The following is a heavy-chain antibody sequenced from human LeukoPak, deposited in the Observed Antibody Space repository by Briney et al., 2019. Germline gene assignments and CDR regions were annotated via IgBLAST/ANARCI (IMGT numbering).Heavy chain of an antibody. CDR2: LRPDGRDK. V-gene: IGHV3-7*01. D-gene: IGHD3-3*01. J-gene: IGHJ5*02. CDR1: GFTFSYYW. Sequence: GGSLRLSCAASGFTFSYYWMTWVRQAPGKGLEWVANLRPDGRDKYYADSVKGRFTISRDNAKNSLYLQMNGLRADDTTIYYCARDAYDDASESWGQGTLVTVSS. CDR3: ARDAYDDASES.